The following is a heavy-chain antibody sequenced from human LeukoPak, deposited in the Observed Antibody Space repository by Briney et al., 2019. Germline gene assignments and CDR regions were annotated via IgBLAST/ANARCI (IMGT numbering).Heavy chain of an antibody. D-gene: IGHD6-13*01. J-gene: IGHJ4*02. V-gene: IGHV3-21*01. CDR1: GFTFSSYS. CDR3: ARDPGYTSSWHY. Sequence: GGSLRLSCAASGFTFSSYSMNWVRQAPGKGLEWVSFISSSSSFIYYADSVKGRFTISRDNAKNSLYLQMNSLRAEDTAVYYCARDPGYTSSWHYWGQGTLVIVSS. CDR2: ISSSSSFI.